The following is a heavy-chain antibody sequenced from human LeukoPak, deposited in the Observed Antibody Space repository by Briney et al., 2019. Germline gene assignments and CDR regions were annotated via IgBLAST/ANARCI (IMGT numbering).Heavy chain of an antibody. V-gene: IGHV1-18*01. CDR3: ARVMYSSGPSDAFDI. CDR1: GYTFTSYG. Sequence: ASVKVSCKASGYTFTSYGISWVRQAPGQGLEWMGWISAYNGNTNYAQKLQGRVTMTTDTSTSTAYMELRSLRSDDTAVYYCARVMYSSGPSDAFDIWGQRTMVTVSS. D-gene: IGHD6-19*01. CDR2: ISAYNGNT. J-gene: IGHJ3*02.